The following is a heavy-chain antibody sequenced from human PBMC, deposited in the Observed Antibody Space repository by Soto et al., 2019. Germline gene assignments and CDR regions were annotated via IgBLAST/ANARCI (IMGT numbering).Heavy chain of an antibody. Sequence: KTSETLSLTCTVSGGSMRDYFWTWIRQPPGKGLEWIGYIHYSGTTSFFPSYNPSLRSRVTISEDTSKNQFSLKLLSVTTADTAVYFCXAGEASSRNLAPYYLDFWGPGTLVTVSS. CDR2: IHYSGTT. CDR1: GGSMRDYF. V-gene: IGHV4-59*01. D-gene: IGHD6-13*01. J-gene: IGHJ4*02. CDR3: XAGEASSRNLAPYYLDF.